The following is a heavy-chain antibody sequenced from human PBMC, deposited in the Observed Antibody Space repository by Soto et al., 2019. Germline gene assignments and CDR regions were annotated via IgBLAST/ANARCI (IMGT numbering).Heavy chain of an antibody. CDR1: EYTFTNYY. J-gene: IGHJ4*02. CDR3: ARGPRPGFDY. Sequence: ASVKVSCKASEYTFTNYYIHWERQAPGQGPEWMGTMNPSGTTSSAQKFQGRVTMTRDTSTSTVYMELSSLRSEDSAVSFCARGPRPGFDYWVQGTLGAVSS. CDR2: MNPSGTT. V-gene: IGHV1-46*01.